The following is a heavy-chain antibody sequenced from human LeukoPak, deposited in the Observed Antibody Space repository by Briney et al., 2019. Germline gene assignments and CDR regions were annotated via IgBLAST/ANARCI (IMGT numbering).Heavy chain of an antibody. Sequence: GGSLRLSCAASGFTFSSYGMHWVRQAPGKGLEWVAVISYDGSYKYYADSVKSRFTISRDNSKNTLYLQMNSLRAEDTAVYYCAKVGDYGDYALDYWGQGTLVTVSS. CDR1: GFTFSSYG. J-gene: IGHJ4*02. D-gene: IGHD4-17*01. CDR3: AKVGDYGDYALDY. CDR2: ISYDGSYK. V-gene: IGHV3-30*18.